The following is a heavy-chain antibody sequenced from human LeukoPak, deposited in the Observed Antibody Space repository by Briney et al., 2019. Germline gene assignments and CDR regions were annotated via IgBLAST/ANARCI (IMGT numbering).Heavy chain of an antibody. V-gene: IGHV3-48*03. D-gene: IGHD3-10*01. CDR1: GVTFSSYD. Sequence: PGGSLRLSCAASGVTFSSYDMNWVRQAPGKGLEWVSYISSSGSTIYYADSVKGRFTISRDNAKNSLYLQMNSLRAEDTAVYYCARDRGVRYYGSGSYYYYYGMDVWGQGTTVTVSS. CDR3: ARDRGVRYYGSGSYYYYYGMDV. J-gene: IGHJ6*02. CDR2: ISSSGSTI.